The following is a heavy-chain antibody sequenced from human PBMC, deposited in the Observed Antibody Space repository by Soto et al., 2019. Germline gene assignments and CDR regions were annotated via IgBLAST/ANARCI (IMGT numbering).Heavy chain of an antibody. CDR1: GYTFTRYN. CDR3: ARPKDYDDCLDY. V-gene: IGHV1-3*01. J-gene: IGHJ4*02. D-gene: IGHD3-22*01. CDR2: INAGNGNT. Sequence: QVQLVQSGAEVKKPGASVKVSCKASGYTFTRYNMHWVRQAPGQRLEWMGWINAGNGNTKYSQKFQGRVTITRDTSANTAYMELSSLISEDTAVYYCARPKDYDDCLDYWGQGTLVIVSS.